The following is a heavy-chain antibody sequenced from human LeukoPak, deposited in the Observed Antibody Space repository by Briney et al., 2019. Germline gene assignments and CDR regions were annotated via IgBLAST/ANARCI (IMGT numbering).Heavy chain of an antibody. CDR3: ASGPHQYCGGDCYITDLDY. Sequence: SETLSLTCTVSGGSISSGDYYWSWIRQPPGKGLEWIGYIYYSGSTYYNPSLKSRVTISVDTSKNQFSLKLSSVTAADTAVYYCASGPHQYCGGDCYITDLDYWGQGTLVTVSS. V-gene: IGHV4-30-4*01. D-gene: IGHD2-21*02. CDR1: GGSISSGDYY. J-gene: IGHJ4*02. CDR2: IYYSGST.